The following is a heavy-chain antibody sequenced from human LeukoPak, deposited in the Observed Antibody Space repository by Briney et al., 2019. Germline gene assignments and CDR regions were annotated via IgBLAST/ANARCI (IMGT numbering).Heavy chain of an antibody. V-gene: IGHV3-30-3*01. Sequence: HPGGSLRLSCAASGFTFSNYPMHWVRQAPGKGLEWVADISYDGSNKYYADSVKGRFTISRDNSKNTLYLQMNSLRAEDTAMYYCARQATEWNFDYWGQGTLVTVSS. CDR3: ARQATEWNFDY. J-gene: IGHJ4*02. CDR2: ISYDGSNK. CDR1: GFTFSNYP. D-gene: IGHD3-3*01.